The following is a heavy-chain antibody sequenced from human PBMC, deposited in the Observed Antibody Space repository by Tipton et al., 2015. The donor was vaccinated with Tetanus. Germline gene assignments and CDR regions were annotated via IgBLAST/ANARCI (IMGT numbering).Heavy chain of an antibody. CDR3: AGGGFHSPYISYVGY. Sequence: QLVQSGPEVKKPGASVKVSCTASGDPITDYFIHWVRQTPGHGLEWVGWINPKSGATDYAQKFEGRVTMTRDTSINTVYMDLWSLESDDSAVYFCAGGGFHSPYISYVGYWGQGTLVSVSS. CDR1: GDPITDYF. V-gene: IGHV1-2*02. D-gene: IGHD2-15*01. CDR2: INPKSGAT. J-gene: IGHJ4*02.